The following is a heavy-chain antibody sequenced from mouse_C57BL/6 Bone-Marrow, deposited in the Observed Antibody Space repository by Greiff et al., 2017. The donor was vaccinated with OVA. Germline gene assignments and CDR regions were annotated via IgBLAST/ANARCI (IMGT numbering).Heavy chain of an antibody. J-gene: IGHJ1*03. CDR3: ARLVLWLRRDWYFDV. Sequence: QVQLKESGAELVRPGTSVKVSCKASGYAFTNYLIEWVKQRPGQGLEWIGVINPGSGGTNYNEKFKGKATLTADKSSSTAYMQLSSLTSEDSAVYFCARLVLWLRRDWYFDVWGTGTTVTVSS. V-gene: IGHV1-54*01. CDR2: INPGSGGT. D-gene: IGHD2-2*01. CDR1: GYAFTNYL.